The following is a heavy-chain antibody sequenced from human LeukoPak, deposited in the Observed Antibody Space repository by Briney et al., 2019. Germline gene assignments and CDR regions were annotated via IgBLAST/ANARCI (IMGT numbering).Heavy chain of an antibody. CDR3: ARYCSSTSRSEGFDY. CDR2: IIPIFGIA. Sequence: GASVKVSCKASGGTFSSYAISWVRQAPGQGLEWMGRIIPIFGIANYAQKFQGRVTITADKSTSTAYMELSSLRSEDTAVYYYARYCSSTSRSEGFDYWGQGTLVTVSS. V-gene: IGHV1-69*04. D-gene: IGHD2-2*01. CDR1: GGTFSSYA. J-gene: IGHJ4*02.